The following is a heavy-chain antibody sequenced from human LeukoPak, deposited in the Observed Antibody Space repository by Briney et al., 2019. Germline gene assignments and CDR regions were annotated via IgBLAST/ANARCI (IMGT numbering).Heavy chain of an antibody. CDR1: SVSLTNYY. J-gene: IGHJ3*02. CDR2: IYYSGST. D-gene: IGHD4-23*01. V-gene: IGHV4-59*01. CDR3: ARGLVGTTVVNRAAFDI. Sequence: ASETLSLTCTVSSVSLTNYYWSWIRQPPGKGLEWIGYIYYSGSTYYNPSLKSRVTISVDTSKNQFSLKLSSVTAADTAVYHCARGLVGTTVVNRAAFDIWGQGTMVTVSS.